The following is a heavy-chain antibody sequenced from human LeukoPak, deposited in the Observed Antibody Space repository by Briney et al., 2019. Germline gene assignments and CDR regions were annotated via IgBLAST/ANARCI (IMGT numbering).Heavy chain of an antibody. CDR1: TFTFSDYD. CDR2: ISAGSSYK. Sequence: GGSLRLSCTASTFTFSDYDMGWVRQAPGKGLEWVSYISAGSSYKFSADSVQGRFTISRDDAKNSLYLQMNNLRVDDTAVYYCATGRRGVFESWGQGSLVTVSS. D-gene: IGHD3-10*01. CDR3: ATGRRGVFES. V-gene: IGHV3-11*05. J-gene: IGHJ4*02.